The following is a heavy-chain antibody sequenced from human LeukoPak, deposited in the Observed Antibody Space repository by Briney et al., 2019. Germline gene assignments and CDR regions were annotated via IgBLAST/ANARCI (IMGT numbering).Heavy chain of an antibody. V-gene: IGHV3-30*02. CDR1: GFTFSSYG. CDR2: IRYDGSNK. Sequence: GGSLRLSCAASGFTFSSYGMHWVRQAPGKGLEWVAFIRYDGSNKYYADSVKGRFTISRDNSKNTLYLQMNSLRAEDTAVYYCAKGRFTVTTYDAFDIWGQGTMVTVSS. J-gene: IGHJ3*02. CDR3: AKGRFTVTTYDAFDI. D-gene: IGHD4-17*01.